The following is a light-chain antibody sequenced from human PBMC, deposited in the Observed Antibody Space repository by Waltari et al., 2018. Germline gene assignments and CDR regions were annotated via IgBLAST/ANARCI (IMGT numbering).Light chain of an antibody. J-gene: IGKJ1*01. CDR1: QSVSSN. Sequence: EIVMTQCPATLSVSPGESATHSCRASQSVSSNLAWYQQKPGQAPRLLIYDASTRATGIPARFSGSGSGADFTLTISSLQSEDFAVYYCQQYDNWPRTFGQGTKVEIK. CDR3: QQYDNWPRT. V-gene: IGKV3-15*01. CDR2: DAS.